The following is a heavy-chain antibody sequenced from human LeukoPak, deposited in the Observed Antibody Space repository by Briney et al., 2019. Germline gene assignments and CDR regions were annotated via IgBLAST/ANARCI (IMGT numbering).Heavy chain of an antibody. J-gene: IGHJ4*02. CDR3: AREVRRITIFGVVPLFDY. Sequence: GASVKVSCKASGYTFTSYDINWVRQATGQGLEWMGWMNPNSGNTGYVQKFQGRVTMTRNTSISTAYMELSSLRSEDSAVYYCAREVRRITIFGVVPLFDYWGQGTLVTVSS. V-gene: IGHV1-8*01. CDR2: MNPNSGNT. CDR1: GYTFTSYD. D-gene: IGHD3-3*01.